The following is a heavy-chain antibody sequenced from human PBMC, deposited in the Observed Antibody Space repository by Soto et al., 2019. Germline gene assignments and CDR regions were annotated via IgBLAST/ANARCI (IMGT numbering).Heavy chain of an antibody. J-gene: IGHJ4*02. CDR1: GFTFSNST. Sequence: PGGSLRLSCAASGFTFSNSTMNWVRQAPGKGLGWVACITSSGSFIYYADSMKGRFTISRDDAKKSLYLQMNSLRAEDTAVYYCARVPAASDRTAFYYVSKFFYFDYWGRGTQVTVSS. CDR2: ITSSGSFI. V-gene: IGHV3-21*01. D-gene: IGHD3-22*01. CDR3: ARVPAASDRTAFYYVSKFFYFDY.